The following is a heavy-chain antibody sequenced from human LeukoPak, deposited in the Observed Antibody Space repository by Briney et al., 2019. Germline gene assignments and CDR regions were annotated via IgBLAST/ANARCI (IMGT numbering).Heavy chain of an antibody. V-gene: IGHV3-11*06. D-gene: IGHD5-24*01. Sequence: LTLTWQATGERFSGYNRSSVRQAPRKELEWISYIGISSGNTNYADSVKGRFTISGDKAKNSLYLQMNSLRVEDTAVYYCARDYKYAFDNWGQGTLVTVSS. CDR3: ARDYKYAFDN. J-gene: IGHJ4*02. CDR1: GERFSGYN. CDR2: IGISSGNT.